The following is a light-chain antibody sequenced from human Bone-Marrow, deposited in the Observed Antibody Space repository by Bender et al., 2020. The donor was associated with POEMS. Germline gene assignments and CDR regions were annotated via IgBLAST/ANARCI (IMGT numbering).Light chain of an antibody. Sequence: QSALTHPRSVPRSPGQSVTISATETSMTVGGFNHSSCSKHHPAKAPKPMIFEFSKRPTGVPVRFSGSKSGNTASLTVSGLQADDEADYYCSSYAGRNNPPWLFGGGTKLTVL. J-gene: IGLJ3*02. CDR2: EFS. V-gene: IGLV2-8*01. CDR1: SMTVGGFNH. CDR3: SSYAGRNNPPWL.